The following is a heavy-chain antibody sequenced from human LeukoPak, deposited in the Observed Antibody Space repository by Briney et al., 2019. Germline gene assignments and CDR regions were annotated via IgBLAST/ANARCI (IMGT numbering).Heavy chain of an antibody. CDR3: ARQIASAGTAGFDF. D-gene: IGHD6-13*01. J-gene: IGHJ4*02. Sequence: SETLSLTCTVSGGSISSHYWSWIRQPAGKGLEWIGRIYGTGSTNYNPSLKSRVTMSVDTSKNQFSLRLRSVTAADTAVYYCARQIASAGTAGFDFWGQGALVTVSS. CDR2: IYGTGST. CDR1: GGSISSHY. V-gene: IGHV4-4*07.